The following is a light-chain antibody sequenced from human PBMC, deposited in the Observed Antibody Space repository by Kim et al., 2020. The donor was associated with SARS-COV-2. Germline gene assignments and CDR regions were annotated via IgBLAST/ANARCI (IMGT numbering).Light chain of an antibody. J-gene: IGKJ2*01. CDR2: KAS. Sequence: DIQMTQSPSTLSASVGDRVTITCRASQSIRSWLAWHQHKPGKAPKLLIYKASSLESGVPSRFSGSGSGTDFALTISSLQPDDFATYSCQHYHSYPYTFGQGTKLEI. CDR1: QSIRSW. V-gene: IGKV1-5*03. CDR3: QHYHSYPYT.